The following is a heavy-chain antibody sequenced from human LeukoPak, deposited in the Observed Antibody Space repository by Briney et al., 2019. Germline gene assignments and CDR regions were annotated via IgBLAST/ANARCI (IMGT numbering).Heavy chain of an antibody. CDR2: IYSSGST. V-gene: IGHV4-61*02. Sequence: SETLSLTCSVSGGSISSGSYYWSWIRQPAGKGLEWIGRIYSSGSTNYNPSLKSRVTISVDTSKNQFSLKLSSVTAADTAVYYCARIRGFGADYYYYYMDVWGKGTTVTVSS. CDR3: ARIRGFGADYYYYYMDV. J-gene: IGHJ6*03. D-gene: IGHD3-10*01. CDR1: GGSISSGSYY.